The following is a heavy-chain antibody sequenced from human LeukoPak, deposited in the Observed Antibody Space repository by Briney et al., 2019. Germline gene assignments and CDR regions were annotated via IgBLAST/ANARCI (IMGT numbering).Heavy chain of an antibody. CDR1: GGSFSDYY. CDR2: INHSGST. CDR3: ARGARYCSSTSCWFDP. V-gene: IGHV4-34*01. J-gene: IGHJ5*02. Sequence: PSETLSLTCVVYGGSFSDYYWSWIRQPPGKGLEWIGEINHSGSTNYNPSLKSRVTISVDTSKNQFSLKLSSVTAADTAVYYCARGARYCSSTSCWFDPWGQGTLVTVSS. D-gene: IGHD2-2*01.